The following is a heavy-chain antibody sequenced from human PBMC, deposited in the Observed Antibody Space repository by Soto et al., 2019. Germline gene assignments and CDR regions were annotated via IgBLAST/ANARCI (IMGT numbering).Heavy chain of an antibody. Sequence: SETLSLTCIVSGGSISNYYWSWIRQPPGKGLEWIGYIYYSGSTNYNPSLKSRVTISVDTSKNQFSLKLSSVTAADTAVYYCARDNGYSYGYTLDHWGQGTLVTVSS. CDR3: ARDNGYSYGYTLDH. CDR2: IYYSGST. J-gene: IGHJ4*02. CDR1: GGSISNYY. D-gene: IGHD5-18*01. V-gene: IGHV4-59*01.